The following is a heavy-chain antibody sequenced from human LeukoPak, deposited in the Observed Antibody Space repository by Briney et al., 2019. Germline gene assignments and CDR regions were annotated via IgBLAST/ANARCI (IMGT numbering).Heavy chain of an antibody. D-gene: IGHD6-19*01. J-gene: IGHJ4*02. Sequence: GGSLRLSCAASGFTFSSYTMSWVRQAPGKGLEWVSAISGSGGSTYYADSVKGRFTISRDNSKNTLYLQMNSLRAEDTAVYYCAKTREGYSSGWYGRDYYFDYWGQGTLVTVSS. CDR1: GFTFSSYT. CDR3: AKTREGYSSGWYGRDYYFDY. CDR2: ISGSGGST. V-gene: IGHV3-23*01.